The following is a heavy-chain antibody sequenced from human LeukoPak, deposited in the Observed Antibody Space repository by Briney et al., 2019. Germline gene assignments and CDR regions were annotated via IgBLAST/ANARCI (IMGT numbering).Heavy chain of an antibody. V-gene: IGHV3-30*18. J-gene: IGHJ6*02. CDR2: ISYDGSNK. Sequence: GGSLRLSCAASGFTFSSYGMHWVRQAPGKGLGWVAVISYDGSNKYYADSVKGRFTISRDNSKNTLYLQMNSLRAEDTAVYYCAKSPRSYYLAYYYYGMDVWGQGTTVTVSS. CDR3: AKSPRSYYLAYYYYGMDV. D-gene: IGHD3-10*01. CDR1: GFTFSSYG.